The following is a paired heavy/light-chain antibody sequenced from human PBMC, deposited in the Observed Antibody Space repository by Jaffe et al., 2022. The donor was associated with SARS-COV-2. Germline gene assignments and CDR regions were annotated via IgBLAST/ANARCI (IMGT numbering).Heavy chain of an antibody. CDR2: ISDSTSYI. V-gene: IGHV3-21*01. J-gene: IGHJ5*02. CDR3: ARAYGSGSNWFDP. CDR1: GFTFSNYN. D-gene: IGHD3-10*01. Sequence: EVQLVESGGGLVKPGGSLRLSCAASGFTFSNYNMNWVRQAPGKGLEWLSSISDSTSYIYYADSVKGRFTTSRDNVKNSLYLQMDSLRAEDTALYYCARAYGSGSNWFDPWGQGTLVTVSS.
Light chain of an antibody. Sequence: SYELTQPVSVSVALGQTARITCGGNNIGGKNVHWYQQKPGQAPVLVIYRDSNRPSGIPERFSGSNLGNTATLTISRAQAGDEADYYCQVWVSSTVVFGGGTKLTVL. J-gene: IGLJ2*01. CDR1: NIGGKN. V-gene: IGLV3-9*01. CDR2: RDS. CDR3: QVWVSSTVV.